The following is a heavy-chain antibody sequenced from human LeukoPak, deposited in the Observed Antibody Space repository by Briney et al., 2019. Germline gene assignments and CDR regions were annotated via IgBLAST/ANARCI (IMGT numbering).Heavy chain of an antibody. Sequence: ASVKVSCKTSGYTFTGYYIYWVRQAPGQGLEWMGRITPTSGGTNYAQKFQGRVTMTRDTSITTAYMELSRLTSDDTAVYYCTRGGADYWGQGTLVTVSS. V-gene: IGHV1-2*06. CDR1: GYTFTGYY. CDR2: ITPTSGGT. CDR3: TRGGADY. J-gene: IGHJ4*02. D-gene: IGHD1-26*01.